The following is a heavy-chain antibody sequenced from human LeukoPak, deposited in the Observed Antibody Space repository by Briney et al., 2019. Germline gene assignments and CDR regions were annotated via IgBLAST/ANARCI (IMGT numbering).Heavy chain of an antibody. J-gene: IGHJ4*02. CDR1: GGSISSSSYY. CDR2: IYYSGST. CDR3: ARLGGYNSRFHY. D-gene: IGHD6-13*01. Sequence: PSETLSLTCTVSGGSISSSSYYWGWIRQPPGKGLEWIGSIYYSGSTYYNPSLKSRVTISVDTSKNQFSLKLSSVTAADTAVYYCARLGGYNSRFHYWGQGTLVTVSS. V-gene: IGHV4-39*01.